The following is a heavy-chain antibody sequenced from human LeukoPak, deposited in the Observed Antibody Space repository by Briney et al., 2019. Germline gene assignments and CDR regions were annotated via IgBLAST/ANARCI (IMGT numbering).Heavy chain of an antibody. D-gene: IGHD4-17*01. Sequence: GRSLRLSCAASGFTFSSYGMHWVRQAPGKGLEWVAVISYDGSNKYYADSVKGRFTISRDNSKNTLYLQMNSLRAEDTAVYYCAKDLRGYGDTYGMDVWGQGTTVTVSS. CDR2: ISYDGSNK. CDR3: AKDLRGYGDTYGMDV. V-gene: IGHV3-30*18. CDR1: GFTFSSYG. J-gene: IGHJ6*02.